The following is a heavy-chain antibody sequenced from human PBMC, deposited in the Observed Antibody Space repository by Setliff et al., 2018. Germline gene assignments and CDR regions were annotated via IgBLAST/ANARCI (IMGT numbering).Heavy chain of an antibody. D-gene: IGHD5-18*01. CDR3: ATSVSWIQLVLYPQGHPEPFDY. V-gene: IGHV1-24*01. J-gene: IGHJ4*02. Sequence: PRPSVKVSCKVSGYTLTELSMHWVRQAPGKGLEWMGGFDPEDGETIYAQKFQGRVTMTEDTSTDTAYMELSSLRSEDTAVYYCATSVSWIQLVLYPQGHPEPFDYWGQGTLVTVSS. CDR1: GYTLTELS. CDR2: FDPEDGET.